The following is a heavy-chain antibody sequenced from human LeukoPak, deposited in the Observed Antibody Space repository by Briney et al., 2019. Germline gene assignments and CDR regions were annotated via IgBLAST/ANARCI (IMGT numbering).Heavy chain of an antibody. D-gene: IGHD5-18*01. V-gene: IGHV3-30*02. Sequence: GGSLRLSCTASGFTFSNYGMHWVRQAPGKGLEWVAFIRSDGSNEYYADSVKGRFTISRDNSRNALSLDMNNLRPEDTAVYYCAKREDTLKIPSYLDYWGQGTLVTVSS. CDR2: IRSDGSNE. J-gene: IGHJ4*02. CDR3: AKREDTLKIPSYLDY. CDR1: GFTFSNYG.